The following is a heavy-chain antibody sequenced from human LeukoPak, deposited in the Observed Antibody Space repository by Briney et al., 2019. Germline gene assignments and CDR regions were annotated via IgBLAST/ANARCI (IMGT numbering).Heavy chain of an antibody. CDR3: AKGGFFSQRVSAGNWFDP. D-gene: IGHD6-13*01. J-gene: IGHJ5*02. V-gene: IGHV1-46*01. Sequence: GASVKVSCKASGYTFTSYYMHWVRQAPGQGLEWMGIINPSGGSTSYAQKFQGRVTMTRDTSTSTVYMELSSLRAEDTAVYYCAKGGFFSQRVSAGNWFDPWGQGTLVTVSS. CDR2: INPSGGST. CDR1: GYTFTSYY.